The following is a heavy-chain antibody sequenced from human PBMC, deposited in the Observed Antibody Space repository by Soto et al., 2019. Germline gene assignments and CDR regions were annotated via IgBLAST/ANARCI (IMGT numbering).Heavy chain of an antibody. J-gene: IGHJ6*03. Sequence: GGSLRLSCAASGFTLSSYSMNWVRQAPGKGLEWVSSITSRSSYIYYADSVKGRFTISRDNAKNSLYLQLNSLRAEDTAVYYCARFIYYGSGNYEGPYYMDVWGKGTTVTVSS. V-gene: IGHV3-21*01. CDR1: GFTLSSYS. CDR2: ITSRSSYI. D-gene: IGHD3-10*01. CDR3: ARFIYYGSGNYEGPYYMDV.